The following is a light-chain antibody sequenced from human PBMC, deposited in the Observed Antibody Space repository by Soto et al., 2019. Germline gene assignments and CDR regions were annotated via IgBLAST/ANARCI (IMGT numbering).Light chain of an antibody. V-gene: IGKV1-5*03. CDR2: KAS. CDR1: QSISSW. J-gene: IGKJ5*01. Sequence: DIKMTQSPSTLSASVGDRVTITCRASQSISSWLAWYQQKPGKAPKLLIYKASSLESGVPSRFSGSGSGTEFTLTISSLQPDDFATYYCQQYNSYSWTFGQGRRLEV. CDR3: QQYNSYSWT.